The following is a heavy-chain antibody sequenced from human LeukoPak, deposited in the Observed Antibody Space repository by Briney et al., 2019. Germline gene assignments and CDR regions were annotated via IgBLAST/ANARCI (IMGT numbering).Heavy chain of an antibody. CDR2: IIPIFGTA. D-gene: IGHD3-10*01. J-gene: IGHJ3*02. CDR3: ARVLITMVRGVIYLNAFDI. CDR1: GGTFSSYA. Sequence: SVKVSCKASGGTFSSYAISWVRQAPGQGLEWMGGIIPIFGTANYAQKFQGRVTITTDESTSTAYMELSSLRSEDTAVYYCARVLITMVRGVIYLNAFDIWGQGTVVTVSS. V-gene: IGHV1-69*05.